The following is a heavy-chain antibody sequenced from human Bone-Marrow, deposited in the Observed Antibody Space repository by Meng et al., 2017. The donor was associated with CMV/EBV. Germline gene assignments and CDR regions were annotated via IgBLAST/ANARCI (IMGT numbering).Heavy chain of an antibody. D-gene: IGHD1-1*01. Sequence: SETLSLTCTVSGGSISSYYWRWIRQPPGKGLEWIGYIYYSGSTNYNPSLKSRVTISVDTSKNQFSLKLSPVTAADTAVYYCARGGNDDSYDYWGQGTLVTVSS. CDR1: GGSISSYY. J-gene: IGHJ4*02. V-gene: IGHV4-59*01. CDR2: IYYSGST. CDR3: ARGGNDDSYDY.